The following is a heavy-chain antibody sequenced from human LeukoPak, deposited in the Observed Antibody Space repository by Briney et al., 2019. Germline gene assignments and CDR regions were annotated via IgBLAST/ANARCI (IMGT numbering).Heavy chain of an antibody. CDR3: ARDKSGVFDY. Sequence: SETLSLTCTVSGGSISSYYWSWIRQPPGKGLEWIGYIYYSGSTNYNPSLKSRVTISVDTSKNQFSLKPSSVTAADTAVYYCARDKSGVFDYWGQGTLVTVSS. CDR1: GGSISSYY. J-gene: IGHJ4*02. V-gene: IGHV4-59*01. D-gene: IGHD3-3*01. CDR2: IYYSGST.